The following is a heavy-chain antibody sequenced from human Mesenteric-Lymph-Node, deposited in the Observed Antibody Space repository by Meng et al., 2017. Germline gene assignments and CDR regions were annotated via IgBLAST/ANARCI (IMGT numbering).Heavy chain of an antibody. D-gene: IGHD2-21*01. J-gene: IGHJ4*02. CDR1: GFTFSNYA. V-gene: IGHV3-7*03. CDR3: TRYSRTPDY. CDR2: IKEDGSDK. Sequence: GGSLRLSCTASGFTFSNYAMYWVRQAPGKGLEWVASIKEDGSDKYYVDSLKGRFTISRDNAKNSLYLQMNSLRAEDTAMYFCTRYSRTPDYWGQGTLVTVSS.